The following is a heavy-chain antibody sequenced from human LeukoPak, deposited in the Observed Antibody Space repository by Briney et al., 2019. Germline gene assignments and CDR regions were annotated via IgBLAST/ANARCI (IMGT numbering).Heavy chain of an antibody. CDR3: ARVSLWFGNISPRFQFFDI. Sequence: SETLSLTCTVSGGSISSYYWSWIRQPPGKGLEWIGYIYYGGSTNYNPSLESRVTISADTSKNQFSLNLYSVTAADTAVYYCARVSLWFGNISPRFQFFDIWDQGTMVTVSS. CDR2: IYYGGST. V-gene: IGHV4-59*01. J-gene: IGHJ3*02. D-gene: IGHD3-10*01. CDR1: GGSISSYY.